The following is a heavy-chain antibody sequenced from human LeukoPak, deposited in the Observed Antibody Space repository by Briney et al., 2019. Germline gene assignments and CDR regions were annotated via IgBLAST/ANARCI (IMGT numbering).Heavy chain of an antibody. CDR3: ARQEGNYYYDSSGSH. J-gene: IGHJ4*02. V-gene: IGHV3-48*03. D-gene: IGHD3-22*01. Sequence: SGGSLRLSCAASGFTFSSYEMNWVRQAPGKGLEWVSYISSSGSTYYADSVKGRFTISRDNSKNTLYLQMNSLRAEDTAVYYCARQEGNYYYDSSGSHWGQGTLVTVSS. CDR1: GFTFSSYE. CDR2: ISSSGST.